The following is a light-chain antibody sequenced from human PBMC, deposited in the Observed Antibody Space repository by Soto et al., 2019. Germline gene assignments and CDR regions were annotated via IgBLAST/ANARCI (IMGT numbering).Light chain of an antibody. CDR2: GNT. Sequence: QSVLTQPPSVSGAPGQRVTISCTGSSSNIGAGYDVHWYQQLPGRAPKLLIYGNTNRPSGVPDRFSGSKSGTSASLAITGLQAEDEADYYCTSYAANNNLVFGGGTKLTVL. CDR3: TSYAANNNLV. V-gene: IGLV1-40*01. CDR1: SSNIGAGYD. J-gene: IGLJ3*02.